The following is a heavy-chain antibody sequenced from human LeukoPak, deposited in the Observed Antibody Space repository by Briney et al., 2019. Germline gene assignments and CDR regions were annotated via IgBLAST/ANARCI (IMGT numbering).Heavy chain of an antibody. D-gene: IGHD1-26*01. Sequence: GESLKISCRASGYSFTNYWIGWVRQMPGKGLEWMGLIYPGDSNTRYSPSFQGQVTISADKSINTAYLQWSSLRTSDTAMYYCTRDWELDYWGQGTLVTVSS. CDR1: GYSFTNYW. CDR2: IYPGDSNT. J-gene: IGHJ4*02. CDR3: TRDWELDY. V-gene: IGHV5-51*01.